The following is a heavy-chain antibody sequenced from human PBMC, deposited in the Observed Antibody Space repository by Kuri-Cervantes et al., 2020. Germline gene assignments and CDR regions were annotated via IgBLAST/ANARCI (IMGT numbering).Heavy chain of an antibody. J-gene: IGHJ6*03. Sequence: GGSLRLSCAASGFTFSSYAMSWVRQAPGKGLEWVSAISGSGGSTYYADSVKGRFTISRDNSKNTLYLQMNSLRAEDTAVYYCAKSSAVCSSTSCSPWWDYYYYMDVWGQGTTVTVSS. CDR1: GFTFSSYA. V-gene: IGHV3-23*01. D-gene: IGHD2-2*01. CDR3: AKSSAVCSSTSCSPWWDYYYYMDV. CDR2: ISGSGGST.